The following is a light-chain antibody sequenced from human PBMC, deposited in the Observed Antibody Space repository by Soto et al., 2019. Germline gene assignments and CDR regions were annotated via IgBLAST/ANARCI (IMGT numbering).Light chain of an antibody. Sequence: IVLTQSPGTLSLSPGERATLSCRASQSVSGTYLAWYQQKPGQAPRLLIYDVSSRATGIPDRFSGSGSGADFTLTISRLEPEDFAAYYCQQYGTSPQTFGQGTRLEIK. CDR2: DVS. CDR1: QSVSGTY. J-gene: IGKJ5*01. V-gene: IGKV3-20*01. CDR3: QQYGTSPQT.